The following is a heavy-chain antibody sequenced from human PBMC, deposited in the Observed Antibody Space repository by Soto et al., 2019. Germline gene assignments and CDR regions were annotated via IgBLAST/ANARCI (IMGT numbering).Heavy chain of an antibody. Sequence: SETLSLTCTVSGGSISSSNYYWSWIRQPPGKGLEWIGNIYYSENTYYNPSLKSRVTISVDTSKNQFSLRLTSVTAADTAVYYCATHPPYGPLDHWGQGTLVTVSS. D-gene: IGHD4-17*01. CDR2: IYYSENT. CDR3: ATHPPYGPLDH. CDR1: GGSISSSNYY. J-gene: IGHJ4*02. V-gene: IGHV4-39*01.